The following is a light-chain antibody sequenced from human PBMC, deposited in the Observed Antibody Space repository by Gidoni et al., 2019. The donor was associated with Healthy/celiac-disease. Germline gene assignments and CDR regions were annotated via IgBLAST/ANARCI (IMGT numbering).Light chain of an antibody. J-gene: IGKJ1*01. CDR1: QSISSW. CDR2: KAS. V-gene: IGKV1-5*03. CDR3: QQYNSYSRT. Sequence: DIQMTQSPSTLSASVGDRVTITCRASQSISSWLAWYQQKPGKAPKLRIYKASSLDSGVPSMFSGSGSGTEFTLTISSLQPDDFATYYCQQYNSYSRTFGQGTKVEIK.